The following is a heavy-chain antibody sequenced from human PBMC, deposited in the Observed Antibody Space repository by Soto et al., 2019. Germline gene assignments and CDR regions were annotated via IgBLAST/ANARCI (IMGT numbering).Heavy chain of an antibody. CDR1: GFNFRNFY. D-gene: IGHD1-1*01. CDR2: INPDGSAT. J-gene: IGHJ4*02. V-gene: IGHV3-74*03. Sequence: GGSLRLSCAASGFNFRNFYMHWVRQAPGKGPVWVSRINPDGSATTYADSVKGRFTISRGNAKNTLFLQVNSLRVEDTAVYYCVRDMWGTGDYWGQGTLVTVSS. CDR3: VRDMWGTGDY.